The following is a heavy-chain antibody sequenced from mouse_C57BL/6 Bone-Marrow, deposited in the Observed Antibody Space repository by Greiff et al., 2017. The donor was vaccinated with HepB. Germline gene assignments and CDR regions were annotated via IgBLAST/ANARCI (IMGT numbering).Heavy chain of an antibody. V-gene: IGHV2-2*01. CDR2: IWSGGST. CDR3: ARMHYGSSFAY. D-gene: IGHD1-1*01. CDR1: GSSLTSYG. Sequence: VQLQESGPGLVQPSQRLSITCTVSGSSLTSYGVHWVRQSPGKGLEWLGVIWSGGSTDYNAAFISRLSISKDNPKSQVFFKMNSLQADDTAIYYCARMHYGSSFAYWGQGTLVTVSA. J-gene: IGHJ3*01.